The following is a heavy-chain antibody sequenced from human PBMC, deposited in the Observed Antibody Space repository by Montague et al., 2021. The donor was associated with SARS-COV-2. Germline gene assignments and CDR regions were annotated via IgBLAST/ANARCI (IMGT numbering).Heavy chain of an antibody. J-gene: IGHJ3*02. CDR3: ARHRANAGSFDI. V-gene: IGHV4-39*01. Sequence: SETLSLTCTVSGGSITVSRYDWGWIRKPPGQGLEWLGSVHYTGTTSYNASLKCRLTISVDTSENQFSLKMTSVTASDTAVYYCARHRANAGSFDIWGQGTMVTVSS. CDR1: GGSITVSRYD. D-gene: IGHD1-1*01. CDR2: VHYTGTT.